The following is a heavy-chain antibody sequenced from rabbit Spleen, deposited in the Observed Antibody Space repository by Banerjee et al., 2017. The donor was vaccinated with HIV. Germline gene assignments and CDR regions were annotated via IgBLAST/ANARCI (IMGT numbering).Heavy chain of an antibody. J-gene: IGHJ4*01. CDR1: GFPFSEKAV. CDR3: ARRDSDIAAGYIL. Sequence: QEQLVESGGGLVKPGTSLTLTCKASGFPFSEKAVMCWVRQAPGKGLEWIACINASTGKPVYATWASGRFTISRTSSTTVTLRMTSLTVADTGTYFCARRDSDIAAGYILWGQGTLVTVS. V-gene: IGHV1S45*01. CDR2: INASTGKP. D-gene: IGHD7-1*01.